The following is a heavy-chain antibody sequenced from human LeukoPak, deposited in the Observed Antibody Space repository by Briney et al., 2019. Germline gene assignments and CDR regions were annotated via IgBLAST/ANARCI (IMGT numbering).Heavy chain of an antibody. CDR1: GFTFTDYY. V-gene: IGHV3-11*01. CDR3: VRSVYNWNDVDY. J-gene: IGHJ4*02. D-gene: IGHD1-20*01. Sequence: PGGSLRLSCAASGFTFTDYYMSWIRQAPGKGLEWVSYISSTVITTYYADSVKGRFTISRDNAKNSLYLRMNSLRAEDTAVYYCVRSVYNWNDVDYWGQGTLVTVSS. CDR2: ISSTVITT.